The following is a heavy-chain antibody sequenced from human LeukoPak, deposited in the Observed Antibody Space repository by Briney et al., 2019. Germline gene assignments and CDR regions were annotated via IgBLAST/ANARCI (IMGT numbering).Heavy chain of an antibody. D-gene: IGHD6-13*01. J-gene: IGHJ6*03. Sequence: GGSLGLSCAASGFTFSSYEMNWVRQAPGKGLEWVAVISYDGSNKYYADSVKGRFTISRDNSKNTLYLQMNSLRAEDTAVYYCAKDRVATERYYMDVWGKGTTVTISS. V-gene: IGHV3-30*04. CDR2: ISYDGSNK. CDR3: AKDRVATERYYMDV. CDR1: GFTFSSYE.